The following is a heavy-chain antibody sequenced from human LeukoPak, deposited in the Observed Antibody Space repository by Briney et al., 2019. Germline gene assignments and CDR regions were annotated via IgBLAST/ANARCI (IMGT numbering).Heavy chain of an antibody. CDR1: GFTFSSYW. J-gene: IGHJ3*02. CDR3: ARVGYSYGYNAFDI. CDR2: IKQDGSEK. V-gene: IGHV3-7*01. Sequence: GGSLRLSCAASGFTFSSYWMSWVRQAPGKGLEWVANIKQDGSEKYYVDSVKGRFTISRDSAKNSLYLQMNSLRAEDTAVYYCARVGYSYGYNAFDIWGQGTMVTVSS. D-gene: IGHD5-18*01.